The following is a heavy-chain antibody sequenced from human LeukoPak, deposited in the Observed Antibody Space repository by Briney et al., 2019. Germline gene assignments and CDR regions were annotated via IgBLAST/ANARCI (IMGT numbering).Heavy chain of an antibody. V-gene: IGHV4-38-2*02. CDR1: RYSINSGYY. CDR3: AGTSPEWLVPPGVSKFDY. D-gene: IGHD6-19*01. J-gene: IGHJ4*02. Sequence: PVTLSLTCTVSRYSINSGYYWGWIRQPPGKGLEWIGSIYHSGSTYYNPSLKSRVTISVDTSKDQFSLKLSSVTAADTAVYYWAGTSPEWLVPPGVSKFDYWGQGTLVTVSS. CDR2: IYHSGST.